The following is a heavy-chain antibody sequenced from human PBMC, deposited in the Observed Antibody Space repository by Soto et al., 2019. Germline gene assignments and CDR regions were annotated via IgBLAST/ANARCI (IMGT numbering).Heavy chain of an antibody. Sequence: SETLSLTCTVSGGSISSGDYYWSWIRQPPGKGLEWIGYIYYSGSTYYNPSLKSRVTISVDTSKNQFSLKLSSVTAADTAVYYCARVERSIVGYYFDYWGQGTLVTVSS. J-gene: IGHJ4*02. CDR2: IYYSGST. CDR3: ARVERSIVGYYFDY. CDR1: GGSISSGDYY. V-gene: IGHV4-30-4*01. D-gene: IGHD3-22*01.